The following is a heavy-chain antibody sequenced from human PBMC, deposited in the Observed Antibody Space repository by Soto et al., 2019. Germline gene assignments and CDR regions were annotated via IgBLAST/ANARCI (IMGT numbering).Heavy chain of an antibody. Sequence: QVQLQESGPGLVKPSQTLSLTCTVSGGSISSGGYYWSWIRQHPGKGLEWIGYIYYSGSTYYNPSVESRVTISVDTSKNQFSLKLSSVTAADTAVYYCAREKGGGYDHRWFDPWGQGTLVTVSS. CDR2: IYYSGST. CDR3: AREKGGGYDHRWFDP. J-gene: IGHJ5*02. D-gene: IGHD5-12*01. CDR1: GGSISSGGYY. V-gene: IGHV4-31*03.